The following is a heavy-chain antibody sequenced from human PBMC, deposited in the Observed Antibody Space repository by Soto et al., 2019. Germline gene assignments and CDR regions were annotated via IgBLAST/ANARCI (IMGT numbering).Heavy chain of an antibody. Sequence: DVQLLESGGGLVQPEGSLRLSCAASGFTFSSYAMGWVRQGPGKGLEWVAVVSIGGSTHYADSVRGRFTISRDNSKNTLSLQMNSLTAEDTAVYFCAKRRGAGGHFDYWGQGALVNVPS. J-gene: IGHJ4*02. CDR1: GFTFSSYA. CDR2: VSIGGST. D-gene: IGHD2-15*01. V-gene: IGHV3-23*01. CDR3: AKRRGAGGHFDY.